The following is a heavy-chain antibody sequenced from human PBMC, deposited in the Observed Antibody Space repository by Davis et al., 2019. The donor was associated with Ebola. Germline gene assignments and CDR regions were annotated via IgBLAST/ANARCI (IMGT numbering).Heavy chain of an antibody. D-gene: IGHD3-16*01. CDR3: ASGGAGAGQRDY. J-gene: IGHJ4*02. V-gene: IGHV3-74*01. Sequence: HTGGSLRLSCLASGFTFSRSWMHWVRQAPGKGLVWVSRINSDGSSTSYADSVKGRFTISRDNAKNSLYLQMNSLRAEDTAVYYCASGGAGAGQRDYWGQGTLVTVSS. CDR1: GFTFSRSW. CDR2: INSDGSST.